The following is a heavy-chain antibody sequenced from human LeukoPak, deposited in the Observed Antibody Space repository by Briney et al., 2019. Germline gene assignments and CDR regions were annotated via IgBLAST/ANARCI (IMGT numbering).Heavy chain of an antibody. J-gene: IGHJ4*02. D-gene: IGHD6-19*01. Sequence: PGGSLRLSCAASGFTFSSYSMNWVRQAPGKGLEWVSYISSSSSTIYYADSVKGRFTISRDNAKNSLSLQMDSLRAEDTAVYYCVSALVAGTTHWGQGTLVTVSS. CDR1: GFTFSSYS. CDR3: VSALVAGTTH. CDR2: ISSSSSTI. V-gene: IGHV3-48*01.